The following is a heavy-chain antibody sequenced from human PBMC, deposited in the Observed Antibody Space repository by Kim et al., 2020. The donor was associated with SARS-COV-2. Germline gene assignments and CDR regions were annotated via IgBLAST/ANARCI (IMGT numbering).Heavy chain of an antibody. CDR1: GYTFTSYA. J-gene: IGHJ4*02. CDR2: INAGNGNT. CDR3: ARVHARNEVDIVATPRNTGYHSSGWAFDY. Sequence: ASVKVSCKASGYTFTSYAMHWVRQAPGQRLEWMGWINAGNGNTKYSQKFQGRVTITRDTSASTAYMELSSLRSEDTAVYYCARVHARNEVDIVATPRNTGYHSSGWAFDYWGQGTLVTVSS. D-gene: IGHD5-12*01. V-gene: IGHV1-3*01.